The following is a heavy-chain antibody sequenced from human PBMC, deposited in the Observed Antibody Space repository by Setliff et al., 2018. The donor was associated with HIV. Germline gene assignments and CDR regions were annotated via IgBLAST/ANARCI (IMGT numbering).Heavy chain of an antibody. Sequence: SETLSLTCAVYNGSFSGYYWGWIRQPPGKGLEWIGNIYYSGNTYYNPSLSSRLTISVDTSKNQFSLKLNSVTAADTAVYYCAIKGAATGTGWFDPWGQGTLVTVSS. J-gene: IGHJ5*02. CDR1: NGSFSGYY. CDR3: AIKGAATGTGWFDP. CDR2: IYYSGNT. D-gene: IGHD6-13*01. V-gene: IGHV4-59*04.